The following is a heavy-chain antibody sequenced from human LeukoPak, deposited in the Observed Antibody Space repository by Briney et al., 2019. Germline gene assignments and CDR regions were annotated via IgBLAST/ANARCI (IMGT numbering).Heavy chain of an antibody. CDR3: ARNVLCSSTSCYANWFDP. J-gene: IGHJ5*02. CDR2: IYHSGST. Sequence: SETLSLTCTVSGYSISSGYYWGWIRQPPGKGLEWIGSIYHSGSTYYNPSLKSRVTISVDTSKNQFSLKLSSVAAADTAVYYCARNVLCSSTSCYANWFDPWGQGTLVTVSS. V-gene: IGHV4-38-2*02. CDR1: GYSISSGYY. D-gene: IGHD2-2*01.